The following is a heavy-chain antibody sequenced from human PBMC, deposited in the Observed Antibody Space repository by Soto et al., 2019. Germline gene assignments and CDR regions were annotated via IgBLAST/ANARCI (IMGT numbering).Heavy chain of an antibody. D-gene: IGHD1-26*01. V-gene: IGHV3-33*01. J-gene: IGHJ5*02. Sequence: GGSLRLSCVASGFTFRSYGMHWVRQAPGKGLEWVAVIWFDGSNQYYADSVKGRFTISRDSSKNTLYLEMNSLRVEDTAVYYCVREGDGNVSDPWGQGSLVTVSS. CDR2: IWFDGSNQ. CDR3: VREGDGNVSDP. CDR1: GFTFRSYG.